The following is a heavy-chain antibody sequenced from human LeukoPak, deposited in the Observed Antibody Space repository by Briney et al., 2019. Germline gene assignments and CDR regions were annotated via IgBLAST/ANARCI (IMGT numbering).Heavy chain of an antibody. Sequence: PGGSLRLSCAASGFTFDDYGMSWVRQAPGKGLEWVSAISGSGGSTYYADSVKGRFTISRDNSKNTLYLQMNSLRAEDTAVYYCAKPVKLRYFDWLDWGQGTLVTVSS. D-gene: IGHD3-9*01. CDR1: GFTFDDYG. V-gene: IGHV3-23*01. CDR2: ISGSGGST. CDR3: AKPVKLRYFDWLD. J-gene: IGHJ1*01.